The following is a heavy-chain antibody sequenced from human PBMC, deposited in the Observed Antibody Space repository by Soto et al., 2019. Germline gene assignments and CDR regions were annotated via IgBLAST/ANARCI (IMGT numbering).Heavy chain of an antibody. V-gene: IGHV3-53*01. Sequence: GWSLRLSCAASGFTVSSNYMSLVRQAPGKGLEWGSFIYSGGSTYYADSVRGRFTISRDNSKNTLYRQMKSLRAEDTAVYYCAKDSPGKRDGMEGWGEGTMVTVSS. J-gene: IGHJ6*04. CDR2: IYSGGST. CDR1: GFTVSSNY. CDR3: AKDSPGKRDGMEG.